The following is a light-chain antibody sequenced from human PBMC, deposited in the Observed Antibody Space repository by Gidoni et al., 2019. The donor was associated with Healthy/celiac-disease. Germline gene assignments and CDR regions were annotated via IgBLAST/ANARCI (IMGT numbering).Light chain of an antibody. Sequence: EIVMTQSPATLSVSPGERATLSCRASQSVSSNLAWYQQKPGQAPRLLIYGASTRATGIPARFSGSGSGTEFTLTISSLQSEVFAVYYCHQYNNWPRTFGQGTKVEIK. J-gene: IGKJ1*01. V-gene: IGKV3-15*01. CDR3: HQYNNWPRT. CDR1: QSVSSN. CDR2: GAS.